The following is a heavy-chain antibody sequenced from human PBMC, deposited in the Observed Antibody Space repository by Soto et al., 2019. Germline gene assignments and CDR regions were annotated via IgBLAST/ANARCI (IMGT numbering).Heavy chain of an antibody. V-gene: IGHV1-24*01. CDR1: GYTLTELS. D-gene: IGHD1-7*01. J-gene: IGHJ5*02. CDR2: FDPEDGET. CDR3: ATASNWNYDNWFDP. Sequence: ASVKVSCKGSGYTLTELSMHWVRQAPGKGLEWMGGFDPEDGETIYAQKFQGRVTMTEDTSTDTAYMELSSLRSEDTAVYYCATASNWNYDNWFDPWGQGTLVTVSS.